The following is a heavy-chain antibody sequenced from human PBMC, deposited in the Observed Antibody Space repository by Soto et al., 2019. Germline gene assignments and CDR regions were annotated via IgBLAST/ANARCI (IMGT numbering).Heavy chain of an antibody. D-gene: IGHD3-16*01. V-gene: IGHV1-8*01. J-gene: IGHJ5*02. CDR1: RYTFTNYD. CDR2: MNPDSGNT. Sequence: QVQLVQYGAEVKKPGASVKVSCMASRYTFTNYDIHWVRQATGQGLEWMGWMNPDSGNTGQSKQFQGRVTMTRDTSISTAYMEMSSLRSEDTAVYYCARGRFRRTWFDPWGQGTLVTVSS. CDR3: ARGRFRRTWFDP.